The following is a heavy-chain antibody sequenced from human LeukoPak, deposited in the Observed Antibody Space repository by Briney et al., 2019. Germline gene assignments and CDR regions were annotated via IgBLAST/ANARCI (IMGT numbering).Heavy chain of an antibody. J-gene: IGHJ3*02. CDR2: TYYRSKWYN. CDR3: AREHDYGDAGRRSEAFDI. Sequence: SQTLSLTCALSGDSVSSNSAAWNWIRQSPSRGLEWLGRTYYRSKWYNDYAVSVKSRITINPDTSKNQFSLQLNSVTPEDTAVYYCAREHDYGDAGRRSEAFDIWGQGTMVTVSS. V-gene: IGHV6-1*01. CDR1: GDSVSSNSAA. D-gene: IGHD4-17*01.